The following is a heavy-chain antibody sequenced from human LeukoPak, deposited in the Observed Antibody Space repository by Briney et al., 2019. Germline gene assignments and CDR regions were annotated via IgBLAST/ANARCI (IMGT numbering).Heavy chain of an antibody. J-gene: IGHJ4*02. D-gene: IGHD6-19*01. CDR1: SGSISSSSYY. CDR3: ARVGGSGWLVDY. CDR2: IYYSGST. V-gene: IGHV4-39*07. Sequence: SETLSLTCAVCSGSISSSSYYWGWIRQPPGKGLQWIGSIYYSGSTYYNPSLKSRVTIAVDTSKNQFSLKLSSVTAADTAVYYCARVGGSGWLVDYWGRGTLVTVSS.